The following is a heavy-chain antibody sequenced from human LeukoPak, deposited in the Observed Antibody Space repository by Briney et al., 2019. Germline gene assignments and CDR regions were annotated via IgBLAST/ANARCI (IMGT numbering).Heavy chain of an antibody. Sequence: GGSLRLSCAASGFTLSSYGMHWVRQAPGKGLEWVAVISYDGSNKYYADSVKGRFTISRDNSKNTLYLQMNSLRAEDTAVYYCAKGGYYYGSGSSLDYWGQGTLVTVSS. V-gene: IGHV3-30*18. D-gene: IGHD3-10*01. CDR1: GFTLSSYG. CDR3: AKGGYYYGSGSSLDY. J-gene: IGHJ4*02. CDR2: ISYDGSNK.